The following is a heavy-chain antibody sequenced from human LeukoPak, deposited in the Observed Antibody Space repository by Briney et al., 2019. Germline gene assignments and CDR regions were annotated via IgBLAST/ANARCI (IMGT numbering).Heavy chain of an antibody. Sequence: PGGSLRLSCAASGFTFSSYAMSWVRQAPGKGLEWVSAISGSGGSTYYADSVKGRFTISRDNSKNSLYLQMNSLRAEDTAVYYCARDSGVRGSYPPYWGQGTLVTVSS. CDR1: GFTFSSYA. D-gene: IGHD1-26*01. V-gene: IGHV3-23*01. CDR2: ISGSGGST. J-gene: IGHJ4*02. CDR3: ARDSGVRGSYPPY.